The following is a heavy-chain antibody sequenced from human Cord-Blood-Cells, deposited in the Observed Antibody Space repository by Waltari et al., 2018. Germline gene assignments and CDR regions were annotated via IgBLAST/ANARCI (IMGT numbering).Heavy chain of an antibody. CDR3: ARDFAGAPDY. CDR2: ISYDGSNK. V-gene: IGHV3-30*04. J-gene: IGHJ4*02. CDR1: GFTFSRHA. Sequence: QVQLVESGGGVVQPGRSLSLSCAASGFTFSRHAMPGVRQAPGKGLEWVAVISYDGSNKYYADSVKGRFTISRDNSKNTLYLQMNSLRAEDTAVYYCARDFAGAPDYWGQGTLVTVSS. D-gene: IGHD7-27*01.